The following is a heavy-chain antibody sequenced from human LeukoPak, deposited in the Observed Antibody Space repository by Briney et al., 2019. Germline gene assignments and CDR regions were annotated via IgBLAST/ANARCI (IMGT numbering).Heavy chain of an antibody. CDR2: ISGSGRST. CDR1: GFTFSNYA. Sequence: GGCLRLSCAASGFTFSNYAMSWVRQAPGKGLEWVSVISGSGRSTYYADSVRGRFTLSRDNSLNTMYLQMNNLRAEDTAVYYCAKEIGASTFFDYWTQGTLVIVSA. V-gene: IGHV3-23*01. CDR3: AKEIGASTFFDY. J-gene: IGHJ4*02. D-gene: IGHD2-21*01.